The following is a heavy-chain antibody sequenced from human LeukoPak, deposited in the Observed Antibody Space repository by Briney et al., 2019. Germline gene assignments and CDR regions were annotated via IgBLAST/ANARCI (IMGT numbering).Heavy chain of an antibody. D-gene: IGHD2-15*01. Sequence: SQTLSLTCTVSGGSISSGGYYWSWIRQHPGKGLEWIGYIYYSGSTYYNPSLKSRVTISVDTSKNQFSLKLSSVTAADAAVYYCARDRCSGGSCYSYYYGMDVWAKGPRSPSP. V-gene: IGHV4-31*03. CDR1: GGSISSGGYY. J-gene: IGHJ6*02. CDR3: ARDRCSGGSCYSYYYGMDV. CDR2: IYYSGST.